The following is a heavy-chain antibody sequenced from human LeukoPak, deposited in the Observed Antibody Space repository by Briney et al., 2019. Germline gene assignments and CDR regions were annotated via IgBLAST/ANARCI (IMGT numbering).Heavy chain of an antibody. CDR2: INHSGST. CDR1: GYSISSGYY. CDR3: ARVVRHIVVVPAAILYYYYYYMDV. Sequence: PSETLSLTCTVSGYSISSGYYWSWIRQPPGKGLEWIGEINHSGSTNYNPSLKSRVTISVDTSKSQFSLKLSSVTAADTAVYYCARVVRHIVVVPAAILYYYYYYMDVWGKGTTVTVSS. J-gene: IGHJ6*03. V-gene: IGHV4-38-2*02. D-gene: IGHD2-2*01.